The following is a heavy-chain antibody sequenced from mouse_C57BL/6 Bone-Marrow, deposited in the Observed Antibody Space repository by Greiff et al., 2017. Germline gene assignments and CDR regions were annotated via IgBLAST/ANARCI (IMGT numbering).Heavy chain of an antibody. D-gene: IGHD1-1*01. CDR2: IYPRSGNT. Sequence: VQLKESGAELARPGASVKLSCKASGYTFTSYGISWVKQRTGQGLEWIGEIYPRSGNTYYNEKFKGKATLTADKSSSTAYMELRSLTSEDSAVYFCARGGFTTVVATRYFDVWGTGTTVTVSS. V-gene: IGHV1-81*01. J-gene: IGHJ1*03. CDR1: GYTFTSYG. CDR3: ARGGFTTVVATRYFDV.